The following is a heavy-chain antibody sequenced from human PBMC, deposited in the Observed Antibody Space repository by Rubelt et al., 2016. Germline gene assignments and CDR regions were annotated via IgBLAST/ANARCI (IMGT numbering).Heavy chain of an antibody. CDR3: ARISVAAAGQPFDY. CDR2: IFSNDET. J-gene: IGHJ4*02. D-gene: IGHD6-13*01. V-gene: IGHV2-26*01. Sequence: GKALEWLAHIFSNDETSYSTSLKSRLTIPKDTPKSQVVLTMTNMDPVDTATYYCARISVAAAGQPFDYWGQGTLVTVSS.